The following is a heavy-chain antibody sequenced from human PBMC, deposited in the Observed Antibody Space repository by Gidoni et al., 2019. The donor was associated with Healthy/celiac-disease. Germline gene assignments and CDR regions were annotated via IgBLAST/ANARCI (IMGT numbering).Heavy chain of an antibody. CDR1: GFTFGDYP. CDR2: IRSKAYGGTT. D-gene: IGHD6-19*01. V-gene: IGHV3-49*04. CDR3: ARDQSLRGWHTPQFDY. J-gene: IGHJ4*02. Sequence: EVQLVESGGGLVQPGRSLRLSCTVSGFTFGDYPMTWVRQATGKGLEWVGFIRSKAYGGTTEYAASVKGRFTISRDDSKSIAYLQMNSLKTEDTAVYYCARDQSLRGWHTPQFDYWGQGTLATVSS.